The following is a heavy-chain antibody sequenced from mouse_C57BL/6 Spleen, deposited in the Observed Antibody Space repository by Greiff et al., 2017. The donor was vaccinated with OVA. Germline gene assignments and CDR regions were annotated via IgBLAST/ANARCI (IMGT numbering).Heavy chain of an antibody. Sequence: EVKLMESGPGLVKPSQSLSLTCSVTGYSITSGYYWNWIRQFPGNKLEWMGYISYDGSNNYNPSLKNRIFITRDTSKNQFFLKLNSVTTEDTATYYCARVHYYGSSFVYWYVDVWGTGTTVTVSS. CDR1: GYSITSGYY. D-gene: IGHD1-1*01. CDR3: ARVHYYGSSFVYWYVDV. J-gene: IGHJ1*03. V-gene: IGHV3-6*01. CDR2: ISYDGSN.